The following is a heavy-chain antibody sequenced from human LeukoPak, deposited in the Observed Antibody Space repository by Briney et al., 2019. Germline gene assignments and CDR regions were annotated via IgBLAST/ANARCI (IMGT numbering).Heavy chain of an antibody. CDR3: AELGITMIGGV. J-gene: IGHJ6*04. CDR2: ISSSGSTI. V-gene: IGHV3-48*03. CDR1: GFTISSYE. Sequence: GGSLRLSCAASGFTISSYEMNWVRQAPGKGLEWVSYISSSGSTIYYADSVKGRFTISRDNAKNSLYLQMNGLRAEDTAVYYCAELGITMIGGVWGKGTTVTISS. D-gene: IGHD3-10*02.